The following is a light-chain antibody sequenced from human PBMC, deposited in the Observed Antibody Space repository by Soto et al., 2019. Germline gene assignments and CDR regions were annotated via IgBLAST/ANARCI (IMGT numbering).Light chain of an antibody. CDR3: SSYTGSSTLGV. J-gene: IGLJ1*01. V-gene: IGLV2-14*01. Sequence: QSVLTQPASVSGSPGQSITISCTGTSSDVGSYNYVSWYQQHPGKAPKLMIYEVSHRPSGVSNRFSGSKSGNTASLTISGLQAEDEADYYCSSYTGSSTLGVFGTGTKVTV. CDR2: EVS. CDR1: SSDVGSYNY.